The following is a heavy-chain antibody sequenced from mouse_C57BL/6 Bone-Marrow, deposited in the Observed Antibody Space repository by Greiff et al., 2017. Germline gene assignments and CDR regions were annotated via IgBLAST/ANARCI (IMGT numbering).Heavy chain of an antibody. CDR2: IDPSDSYT. Sequence: QVQLQQPGAELVMPGASVKLSCKASGYTFTSYWMHWVKQRPGQGLKWIGEIDPSDSYTNYNQKFKGKSTLTVDKSSSTAYMQLSSLTSEDSAVYYCAPYDYDGGFAYWGQGTLVTVSA. J-gene: IGHJ3*01. D-gene: IGHD2-4*01. V-gene: IGHV1-69*01. CDR1: GYTFTSYW. CDR3: APYDYDGGFAY.